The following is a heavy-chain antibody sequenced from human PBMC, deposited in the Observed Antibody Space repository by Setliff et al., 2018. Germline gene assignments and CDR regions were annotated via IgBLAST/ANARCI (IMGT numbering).Heavy chain of an antibody. J-gene: IGHJ3*01. Sequence: ASVKVSCRASGYIFRDYYIHWVRQAPGQGLEWMGWINPNSGGREYAEAFRDRVTMTGDTSIRTAFMELSGLTSDDTAVYYCAGPFDVGPYPRPIDGLDLWGQGTRVTVSS. CDR3: AGPFDVGPYPRPIDGLDL. CDR2: INPNSGGR. V-gene: IGHV1-2*02. D-gene: IGHD3-9*01. CDR1: GYIFRDYY.